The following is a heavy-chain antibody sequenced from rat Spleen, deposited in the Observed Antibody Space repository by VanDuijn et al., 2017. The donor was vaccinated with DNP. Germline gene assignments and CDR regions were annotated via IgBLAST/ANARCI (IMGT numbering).Heavy chain of an antibody. V-gene: IGHV1-43*01. CDR3: ARRRLPFWYFDF. D-gene: IGHD1-4*01. CDR2: INTGSGGT. CDR1: GYTFTTYY. J-gene: IGHJ1*01. Sequence: QVQLQQSGAELTKPGSSVRISCKASGYTFTTYYITWIKQTTGQGLEYFGYINTGSGGTNYNEKFKGKATLTVDISSSTAFMQLSSLTPDDSAVYYCARRRLPFWYFDFWGPGTMVTVSS.